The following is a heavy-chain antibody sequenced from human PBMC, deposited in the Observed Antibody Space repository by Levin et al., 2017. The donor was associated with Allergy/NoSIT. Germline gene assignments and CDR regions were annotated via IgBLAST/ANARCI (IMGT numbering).Heavy chain of an antibody. J-gene: IGHJ3*02. CDR2: INIKGGGT. V-gene: IGHV1-2*06. Sequence: GESLKISCEGSGYTFTGYYIHWVRQAPGQGLEWMGRINIKGGGTSYAQKFQGRVTMTRDTSASTAYMELSRLTSDDTAVYYCARGLNGETPHDAFDIWGQGTVVTVSS. CDR1: GYTFTGYY. D-gene: IGHD3-10*01. CDR3: ARGLNGETPHDAFDI.